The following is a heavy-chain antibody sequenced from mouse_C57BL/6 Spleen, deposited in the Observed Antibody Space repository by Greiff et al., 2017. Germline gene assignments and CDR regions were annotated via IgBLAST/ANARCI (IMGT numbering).Heavy chain of an antibody. CDR1: GYTFTSYW. J-gene: IGHJ3*01. Sequence: QVQLKQPGAELVRPGSSVKLSCKASGYTFTSYWMHWVKQRPIQGLEWIGNIDPSDSETHYNQKFKDKATLTVDKSSSTAYMQLSSLTSADSAVYYCSRWSRDYYGSFAYWGQGTLVTVSA. D-gene: IGHD1-1*01. V-gene: IGHV1-52*01. CDR2: IDPSDSET. CDR3: SRWSRDYYGSFAY.